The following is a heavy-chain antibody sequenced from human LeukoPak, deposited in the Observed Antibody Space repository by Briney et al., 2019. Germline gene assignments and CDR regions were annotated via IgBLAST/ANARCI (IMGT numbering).Heavy chain of an antibody. J-gene: IGHJ5*02. D-gene: IGHD3-10*01. Sequence: SDTLSLICAVYGGSFSGYYWSWIRQPPGKGLEWIGEINHSGSTNYNPSLKSRVTISADTSKSQLSLHVTSVTAADTAMYYCARGWGSAMIRGLAGDSWGQGTLVTVSS. CDR3: ARGWGSAMIRGLAGDS. CDR1: GGSFSGYY. V-gene: IGHV4-34*01. CDR2: INHSGST.